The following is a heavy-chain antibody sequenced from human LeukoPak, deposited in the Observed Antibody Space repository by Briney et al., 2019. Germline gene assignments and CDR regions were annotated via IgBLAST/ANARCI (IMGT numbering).Heavy chain of an antibody. D-gene: IGHD6-19*01. Sequence: GGSLRLSCAASGFSFSNYWMSWVRQAPGKGLEWVANIKQDGSEKFYVDSMEGRFTISRDNAKNSLYLQMNSLRAEDTAVYYCAKDLSSGWYNPTHFDYWGQGTLVTVSS. CDR3: AKDLSSGWYNPTHFDY. J-gene: IGHJ4*02. CDR2: IKQDGSEK. CDR1: GFSFSNYW. V-gene: IGHV3-7*03.